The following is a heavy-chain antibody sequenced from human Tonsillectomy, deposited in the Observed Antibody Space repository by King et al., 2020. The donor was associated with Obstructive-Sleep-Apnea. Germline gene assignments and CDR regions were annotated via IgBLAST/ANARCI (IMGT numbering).Heavy chain of an antibody. V-gene: IGHV3-23*04. CDR3: AKDQSGWLRHGTSYYYGMDV. Sequence: VQLVESGGGLVQPGGSLRLSCSASGFTFSTYAMNWVRQAPGKGLEWVSGITGGGTSTFYADSGRGRFTISRDNSKNTLYLQVNSLRAEDTAVYYCAKDQSGWLRHGTSYYYGMDVWGQGTTVTVSS. J-gene: IGHJ6*02. D-gene: IGHD5-12*01. CDR2: ITGGGTST. CDR1: GFTFSTYA.